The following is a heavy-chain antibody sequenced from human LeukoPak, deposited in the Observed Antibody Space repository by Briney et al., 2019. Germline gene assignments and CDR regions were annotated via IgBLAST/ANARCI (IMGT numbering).Heavy chain of an antibody. J-gene: IGHJ5*01. CDR2: IGTAGDT. D-gene: IGHD6-13*01. CDR3: ARDLSPGYSSNWYDY. CDR1: GFTFSSYD. Sequence: GGSLRLSCAASGFTFSSYDMHWVRQATGKGLEWVSAIGTAGDTYYPGSVKGRFTISRENAKNSLYLQMNSLRAEDTAVYFCARDLSPGYSSNWYDYWGQGTLVTVSS. V-gene: IGHV3-13*01.